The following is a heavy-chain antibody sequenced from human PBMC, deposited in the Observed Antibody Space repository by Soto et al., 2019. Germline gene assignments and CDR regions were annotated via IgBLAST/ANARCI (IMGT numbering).Heavy chain of an antibody. Sequence: SETLSLTCTVSGGSVSSRSNYWSWIRQPPGKGLEWIGYTYYSGSTNYNPSLKSRVTISLDTSKNQISLRVSSVTAADTAVYYCALVPVLITRTYHPSVPGILATVS. V-gene: IGHV4-61*01. J-gene: IGHJ5*02. CDR1: GGSVSSRSNY. CDR3: ALVPVLITRTYHP. CDR2: TYYSGST. D-gene: IGHD3-10*01.